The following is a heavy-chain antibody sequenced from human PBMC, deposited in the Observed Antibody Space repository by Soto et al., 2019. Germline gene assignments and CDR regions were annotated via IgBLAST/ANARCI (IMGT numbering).Heavy chain of an antibody. J-gene: IGHJ4*02. CDR1: GFTFSNHA. Sequence: EVQLLESGGGLVQPGGSLRLSCAASGFTFSNHAMSWVRQAPGKGLVWVSSISAGGSTYYADSVKGRFTISRDNSKHTQHLQMNSLRAEDTAVYFCANGGGHESSGYYSHNVDYWGQGTLVTVSS. CDR2: ISAGGST. CDR3: ANGGGHESSGYYSHNVDY. V-gene: IGHV3-23*01. D-gene: IGHD3-22*01.